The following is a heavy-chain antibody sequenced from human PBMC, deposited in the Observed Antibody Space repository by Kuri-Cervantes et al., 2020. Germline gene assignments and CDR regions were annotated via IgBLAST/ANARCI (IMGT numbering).Heavy chain of an antibody. D-gene: IGHD3-10*01. CDR3: ARGTYGGVDY. CDR2: INHSGST. Sequence: GSLRLSCAVYGGSFSGNYWSWIRQPPGKGLEWIGEINHSGSTNYNPSLKSRVTISVDTSKNQFSLKLSSVTAADTAVYYCARGTYGGVDYWGQGTLVTVSS. V-gene: IGHV4-34*01. J-gene: IGHJ4*02. CDR1: GGSFSGNY.